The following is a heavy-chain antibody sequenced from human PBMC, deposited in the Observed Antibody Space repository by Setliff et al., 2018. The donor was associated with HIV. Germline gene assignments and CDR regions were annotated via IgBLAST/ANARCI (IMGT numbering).Heavy chain of an antibody. CDR1: GFSLRNARMG. CDR2: IFSNDEK. D-gene: IGHD3-10*01. CDR3: ARDWRDASGSYYYFDY. Sequence: GSGPTLVNPTETLTLTCTVSGFSLRNARMGVSWIRQPPGKALEWLAHIFSNDEKSYSTSLKSRLTISKDTSKTQVLLTMTNMDPVDTATYYCARDWRDASGSYYYFDYWGQGTLVTVSS. V-gene: IGHV2-26*01. J-gene: IGHJ4*02.